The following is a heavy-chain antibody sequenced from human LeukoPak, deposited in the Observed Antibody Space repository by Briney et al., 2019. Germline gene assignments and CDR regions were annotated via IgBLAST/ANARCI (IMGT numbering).Heavy chain of an antibody. D-gene: IGHD3-22*01. J-gene: IGHJ5*02. CDR1: GFTFSTYA. V-gene: IGHV4-59*01. Sequence: GSLRLSCAASGFTFSTYAMHWVRQAPGKGLEWIGYIYYSGSTNYNPSLKSRVTISVDTSKNQFSLKLRSVTAADTAVYYCARGTMMVGPWGQGTLVTVSS. CDR3: ARGTMMVGP. CDR2: IYYSGST.